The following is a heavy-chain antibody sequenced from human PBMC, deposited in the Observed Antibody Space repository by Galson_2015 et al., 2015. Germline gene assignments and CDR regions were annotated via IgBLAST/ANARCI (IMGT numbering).Heavy chain of an antibody. J-gene: IGHJ3*02. CDR2: ISAYNGNT. V-gene: IGHV1-18*01. D-gene: IGHD6-19*01. CDR1: GYTFTSYG. CDR3: AAGSAVHSGWSPFDAFDI. Sequence: SVKVSCKASGYTFTSYGISWVRQAPGQGLEWMGWISAYNGNTNYAQKLQGRVTMTTDTSTSTAYMELSSLRSEDTAVYYCAAGSAVHSGWSPFDAFDIWGQGTMDTVSS.